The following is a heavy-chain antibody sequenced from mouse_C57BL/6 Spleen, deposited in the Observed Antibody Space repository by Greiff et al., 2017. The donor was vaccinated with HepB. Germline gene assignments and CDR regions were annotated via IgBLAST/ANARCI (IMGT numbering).Heavy chain of an antibody. Sequence: VQLQQSGAELVKPGASVKISCKASGYAFSSYWMNWVKQRPGKGLEWIGQIYPGDGDTNYNGKFKGKATLTADKYSSTAYMQLSSLTSEASAVYFCARMWFITTVVAPYYFDYWGQGTTLTVSS. J-gene: IGHJ2*01. CDR2: IYPGDGDT. D-gene: IGHD1-1*01. CDR3: ARMWFITTVVAPYYFDY. V-gene: IGHV1-80*01. CDR1: GYAFSSYW.